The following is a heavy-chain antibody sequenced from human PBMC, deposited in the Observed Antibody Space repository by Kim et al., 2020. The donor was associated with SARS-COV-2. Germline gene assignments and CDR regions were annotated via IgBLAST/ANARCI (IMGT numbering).Heavy chain of an antibody. CDR1: GFTFSSYS. CDR2: ISSSSSYI. V-gene: IGHV3-21*01. Sequence: GGSLRLSCAASGFTFSSYSMNWVRQAPGKGLEWVSSISSSSSYIYYADSVKGRFTISRDNAKNSLYLQMNSLRAEDTAVYYCARGEDNSGWYMELIKGDYWGQGTLVTVSS. J-gene: IGHJ4*02. D-gene: IGHD6-19*01. CDR3: ARGEDNSGWYMELIKGDY.